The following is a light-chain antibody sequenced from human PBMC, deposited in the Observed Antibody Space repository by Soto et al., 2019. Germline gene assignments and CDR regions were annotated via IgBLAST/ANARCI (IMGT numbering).Light chain of an antibody. Sequence: QSVLTQPASVSGSPGQSITISCAGTSSDVGAYNYVSWYQQHPGKGPKVIIYEVTNRPSGISTRYSGSKSGNTASLTISGLQAEDEADYYCSSHTSRATRVFGGGTKVTVL. CDR2: EVT. J-gene: IGLJ3*02. CDR3: SSHTSRATRV. V-gene: IGLV2-14*03. CDR1: SSDVGAYNY.